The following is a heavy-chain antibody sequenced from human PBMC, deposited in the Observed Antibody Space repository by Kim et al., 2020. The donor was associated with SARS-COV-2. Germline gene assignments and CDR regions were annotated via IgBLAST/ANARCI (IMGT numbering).Heavy chain of an antibody. J-gene: IGHJ6*02. CDR2: IKPDGREK. Sequence: GGSLRLSCAASGFTFFNYWMTWVRQAPGGGLEWVANIKPDGREKYYVDSLRGRFTISRDNAENSLYLQMRSLRAGDTAVYYCARVMGGGAWSMDVWGQGTALTVSS. D-gene: IGHD2-15*01. CDR3: ARVMGGGAWSMDV. V-gene: IGHV3-7*01. CDR1: GFTFFNYW.